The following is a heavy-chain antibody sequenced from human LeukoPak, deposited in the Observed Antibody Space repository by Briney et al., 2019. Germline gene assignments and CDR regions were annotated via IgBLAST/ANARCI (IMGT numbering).Heavy chain of an antibody. CDR3: AKALTSGWYLDAFNI. CDR2: ISYDGSNK. Sequence: GGSLRLSCAASGSTFSSCGMHWVRQAPGKGLEWVAVISYDGSNKYYADSVKGRFTISRDNSKNTLFLEMNSLRAEDTAVYYCAKALTSGWYLDAFNIWGQGTMVTVSS. J-gene: IGHJ3*02. V-gene: IGHV3-30*18. D-gene: IGHD6-19*01. CDR1: GSTFSSCG.